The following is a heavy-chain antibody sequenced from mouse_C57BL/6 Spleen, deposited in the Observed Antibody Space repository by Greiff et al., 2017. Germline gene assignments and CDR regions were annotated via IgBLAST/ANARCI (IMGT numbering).Heavy chain of an antibody. D-gene: IGHD1-1*01. CDR2: ISSGSSTI. CDR3: ARRGVLLRYYAMDY. Sequence: EVQLVESGGGLVKPGGSLKLSCAASGFTFSDYGMHWVRQAPEKGLEWVAYISSGSSTIYYADTVKGRFTISRDTAKTTLFLQMTSLRSEDTAMYYCARRGVLLRYYAMDYWGQGTSVTVSS. CDR1: GFTFSDYG. V-gene: IGHV5-17*01. J-gene: IGHJ4*01.